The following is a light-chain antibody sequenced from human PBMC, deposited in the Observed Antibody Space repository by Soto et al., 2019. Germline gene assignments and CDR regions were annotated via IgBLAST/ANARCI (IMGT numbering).Light chain of an antibody. J-gene: IGLJ2*01. CDR1: SSDVGGYNY. V-gene: IGLV2-14*01. Sequence: QSVLTQPASVSGSPGQSITISCTGTSSDVGGYNYVSWYQQHPGNAPKLMIYDVSNRPSGVSNRFSGSKSGNTASLTIPGLQSEDEADYYCSSYTSSSTLVVFGGGTKLTVL. CDR3: SSYTSSSTLVV. CDR2: DVS.